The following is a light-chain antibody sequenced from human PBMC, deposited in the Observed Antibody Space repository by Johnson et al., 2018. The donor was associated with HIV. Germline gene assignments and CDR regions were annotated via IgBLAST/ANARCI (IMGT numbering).Light chain of an antibody. V-gene: IGLV1-51*02. CDR1: SSNIGNNY. CDR3: GTWDSSLIAGV. Sequence: QAVLTQPPSVSAAPGQKVTISCSGSSSNIGNNYVSWYQQLPGTAPKLLIYENNKRPSGIPDRFSGSKSGTSATLGITGLQTGDEADYYCGTWDSSLIAGVFGTGTKGTVL. CDR2: ENN. J-gene: IGLJ1*01.